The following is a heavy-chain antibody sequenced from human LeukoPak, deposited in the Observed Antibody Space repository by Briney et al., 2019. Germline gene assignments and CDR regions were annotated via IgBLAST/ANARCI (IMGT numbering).Heavy chain of an antibody. CDR1: GFTFSSYA. CDR3: AKDSVLRFLEWLVYYMDV. V-gene: IGHV3-23*01. CDR2: ISGSGGST. J-gene: IGHJ6*03. Sequence: PGGSLRLSCAASGFTFSSYAMSWVRQAPGKGLEWVSAISGSGGSTYYADSVKGRFTISRDNSKNTLYLQMNSLRAEDTAVYYCAKDSVLRFLEWLVYYMDVWGKGTTVTVSS. D-gene: IGHD3-3*01.